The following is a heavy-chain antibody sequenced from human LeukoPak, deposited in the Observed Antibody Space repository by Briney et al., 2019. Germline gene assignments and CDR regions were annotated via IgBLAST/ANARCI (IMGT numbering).Heavy chain of an antibody. J-gene: IGHJ3*02. V-gene: IGHV1-18*01. CDR1: VYTFTSYG. Sequence: ASVKVSCKASVYTFTSYGISGVRQARGQGLEGVGWISAYNGNTNYAQKLQGRVTMTTDTSTSTAYMGLRSLRSDDTAVYYCAACSGGSCYLDAFDIWGQGTMVTVSS. CDR2: ISAYNGNT. D-gene: IGHD2-15*01. CDR3: AACSGGSCYLDAFDI.